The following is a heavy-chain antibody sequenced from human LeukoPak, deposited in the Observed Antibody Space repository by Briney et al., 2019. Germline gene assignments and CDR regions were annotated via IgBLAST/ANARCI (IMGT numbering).Heavy chain of an antibody. Sequence: GGSLRLSCAASGLTFSSYWMSWVRQAPGKGLEWVANIKQDGSEKYYVDSVKGRFTISRDNAKNSLYLQMNSLRAEDTAVYYCARDRPTTNYWGQGTLVTVSS. CDR1: GLTFSSYW. D-gene: IGHD4-11*01. V-gene: IGHV3-7*01. J-gene: IGHJ4*02. CDR2: IKQDGSEK. CDR3: ARDRPTTNY.